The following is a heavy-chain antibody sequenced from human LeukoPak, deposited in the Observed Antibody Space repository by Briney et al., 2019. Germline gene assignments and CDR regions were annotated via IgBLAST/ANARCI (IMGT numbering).Heavy chain of an antibody. CDR3: ARRTGYYDSSGYYYWYFQH. V-gene: IGHV4-34*01. Sequence: NPSETLSLTCAVYGGSFSGYYWSWIRQPPGKGLEWIGEIDHSGSTNYNPSLKSRVTISVDTSKNQFSLKLSSVTAADTAVYYCARRTGYYDSSGYYYWYFQHWGQGTLVTVSS. J-gene: IGHJ1*01. CDR2: IDHSGST. D-gene: IGHD3-22*01. CDR1: GGSFSGYY.